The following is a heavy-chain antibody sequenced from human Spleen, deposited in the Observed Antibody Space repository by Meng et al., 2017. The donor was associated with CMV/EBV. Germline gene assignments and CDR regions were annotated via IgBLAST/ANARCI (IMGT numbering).Heavy chain of an antibody. V-gene: IGHV3-30*02. CDR3: ARDQNGYSSSFEDY. Sequence: GESLKISCAASGFSFSSYGMHWVRQAPGKGLDWVTFIPSDGSNKYYGDSVKGRFTISRDNSKNTLYLQMNSLRSEDTAVYYCARDQNGYSSSFEDYWGQGTLVTVSS. J-gene: IGHJ4*02. D-gene: IGHD6-13*01. CDR1: GFSFSSYG. CDR2: IPSDGSNK.